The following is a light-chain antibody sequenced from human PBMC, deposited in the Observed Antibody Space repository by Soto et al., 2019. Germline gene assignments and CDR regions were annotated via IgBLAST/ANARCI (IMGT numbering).Light chain of an antibody. CDR3: MQALQTQYT. Sequence: DIVMTQSPLSLPVTPGEPASISCRSSQSLLHSNGYNYLDWYLQKPGQSPQLLIYLGSNRASGVPERFSGSGSGKDFTLKISRVEAEDVGVYYCMQALQTQYTFGQGTKLEIK. CDR1: QSLLHSNGYNY. CDR2: LGS. J-gene: IGKJ2*01. V-gene: IGKV2-28*01.